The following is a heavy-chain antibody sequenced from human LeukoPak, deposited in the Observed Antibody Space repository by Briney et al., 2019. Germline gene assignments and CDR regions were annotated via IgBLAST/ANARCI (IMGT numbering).Heavy chain of an antibody. Sequence: GGSLRLSCAASGFTFSNHWMHWVRQGPGKGLVWVSRLNSDGRTTTYADSVKGRFTISRDNAKNTLYLQMNSLRVEDTAVCYCARGSDETVTISGWFDPWGQGTLVTVSS. CDR2: LNSDGRTT. J-gene: IGHJ5*02. V-gene: IGHV3-74*01. D-gene: IGHD4-17*01. CDR3: ARGSDETVTISGWFDP. CDR1: GFTFSNHW.